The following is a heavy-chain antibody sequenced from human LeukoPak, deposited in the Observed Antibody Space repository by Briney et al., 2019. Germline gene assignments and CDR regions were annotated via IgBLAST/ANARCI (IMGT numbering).Heavy chain of an antibody. CDR2: IYPGDSDT. CDR3: ARPGSSGYYSG. J-gene: IGHJ4*02. Sequence: ESLKISCKVSGYSFTDYWIGWVRQMPGNGLEWLWIIYPGDSDTRYSPSFQGQVTISADKSITTAYLQWSSVKASDTAMYYCARPGSSGYYSGWGQGTLVTVSS. CDR1: GYSFTDYW. D-gene: IGHD3-22*01. V-gene: IGHV5-51*01.